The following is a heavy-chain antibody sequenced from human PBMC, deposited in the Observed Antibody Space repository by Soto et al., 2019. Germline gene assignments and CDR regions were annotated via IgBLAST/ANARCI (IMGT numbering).Heavy chain of an antibody. CDR1: GYTFTSYY. V-gene: IGHV1-46*01. Sequence: ASVKVSCKASGYTFTSYYMHWVRQAPGQGLEWMGIINPSGGSTSYAQKFQGRVTMTRDTSTSTVYMELSSLRSEDTAVYYCARGRVLYYLHYYYYYGMDVLGQGTTVTVSS. CDR3: ARGRVLYYLHYYYYYGMDV. D-gene: IGHD2-8*01. J-gene: IGHJ6*02. CDR2: INPSGGST.